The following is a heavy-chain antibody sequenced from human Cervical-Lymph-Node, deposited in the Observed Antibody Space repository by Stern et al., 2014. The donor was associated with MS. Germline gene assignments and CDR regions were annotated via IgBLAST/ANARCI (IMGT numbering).Heavy chain of an antibody. CDR2: TSSSGSAR. V-gene: IGHV3-11*01. Sequence: VQLEESGGGLVKPGGSLRLSCAASGFSFSDFSMNWIRQAPGKGLEWVSYTSSSGSARLYADSVKGRFTVSRDGAKNSVYLQMNSLRAEDTAIYYCARDRIAVDGNWFDTWGQGTLVSVSS. J-gene: IGHJ5*02. CDR1: GFSFSDFS. CDR3: ARDRIAVDGNWFDT. D-gene: IGHD6-19*01.